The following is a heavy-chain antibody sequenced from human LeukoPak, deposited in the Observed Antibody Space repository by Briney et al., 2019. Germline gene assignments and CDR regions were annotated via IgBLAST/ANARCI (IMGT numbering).Heavy chain of an antibody. V-gene: IGHV1-18*01. Sequence: ASVKVSCKASGYTFTSYGISWVRQAPGQGLEWMGWISAYNGNTNYAQKLQGRVTMTTDTSTSTAYMELRSLRSDDTAVYYCARVVGRNVLLWFGELLSNPGDYYYYYMDVWGKGTTVTISS. J-gene: IGHJ6*03. CDR2: ISAYNGNT. CDR1: GYTFTSYG. CDR3: ARVVGRNVLLWFGELLSNPGDYYYYYMDV. D-gene: IGHD3-10*01.